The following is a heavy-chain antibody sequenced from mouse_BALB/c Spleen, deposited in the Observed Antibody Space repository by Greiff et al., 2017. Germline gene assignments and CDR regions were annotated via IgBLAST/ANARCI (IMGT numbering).Heavy chain of an antibody. D-gene: IGHD2-2*01. J-gene: IGHJ3*01. CDR3: TSHYGYDGGFAY. V-gene: IGHV1-42*01. CDR1: GYSFTGYY. Sequence: EVQLQQSGPELVKPGASVKISCKASGYSFTGYYMHWVKQSPENSLEWIGEINPSTGGTSYNQKFKGKATLTVDKSSSTAYMQLKSLTFEESAAYYCTSHYGYDGGFAYWGQGTLVTVSA. CDR2: INPSTGGT.